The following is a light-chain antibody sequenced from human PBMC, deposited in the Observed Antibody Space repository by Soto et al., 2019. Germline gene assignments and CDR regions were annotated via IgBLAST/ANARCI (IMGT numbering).Light chain of an antibody. CDR2: GAS. Sequence: EIVWTQSXGTLSLXXXXIXTRXXXASQSVSSSYLAWYQQKPGQAPRLLIYGASSRATGIPDRFSGSGSGTDFTLTISRLEPEDFAAYYCQQYGSSPLTFGPGTKVDT. CDR1: QSVSSSY. CDR3: QQYGSSPLT. J-gene: IGKJ3*01. V-gene: IGKV3-20*01.